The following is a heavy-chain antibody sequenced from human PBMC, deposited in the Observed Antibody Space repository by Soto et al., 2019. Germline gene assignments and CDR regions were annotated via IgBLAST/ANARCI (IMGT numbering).Heavy chain of an antibody. J-gene: IGHJ6*02. V-gene: IGHV4-59*08. CDR2: IHYTGFT. D-gene: IGHD3-10*01. CDR1: GGSVTGYF. Sequence: QVQLQESGPGLVKPSETLSLTCSVSGGSVTGYFWSWIRQPPGKGLEWIGYIHYTGFTIYSPSLNTRVSLPVPTSKNQFYLTLTSVTAADTAMYYCTRHPPITRFESGLDVWGQGTTVIVSS. CDR3: TRHPPITRFESGLDV.